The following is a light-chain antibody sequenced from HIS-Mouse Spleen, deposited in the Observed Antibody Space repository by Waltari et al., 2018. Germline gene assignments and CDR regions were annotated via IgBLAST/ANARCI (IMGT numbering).Light chain of an antibody. J-gene: IGKJ2*01. Sequence: DIQMTQSPSSLSASVGDRVTITCQASQDISNYLNWYPQKPGKAPKLLIYDASNLETGVPSRCSGSGSGTDFTITISSLQPEDIATYYCQQYDNLPYTCGQGTKLEIK. V-gene: IGKV1-33*01. CDR1: QDISNY. CDR3: QQYDNLPYT. CDR2: DAS.